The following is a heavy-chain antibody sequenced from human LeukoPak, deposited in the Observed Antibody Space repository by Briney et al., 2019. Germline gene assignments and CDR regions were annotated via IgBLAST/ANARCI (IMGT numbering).Heavy chain of an antibody. D-gene: IGHD4-11*01. CDR2: VIPILGTA. J-gene: IGHJ5*02. CDR3: ARVDRDDTVTPRGCFDP. CDR1: GGTFSSYA. Sequence: ASVKVSCKASGGTFSSYAISWVRQAPGQGLKWMGGVIPILGTANHAQNSHATVTITTDDCTSTAYMVLSSLRSEDTTVYYCARVDRDDTVTPRGCFDPWGQGTLVTVSS. V-gene: IGHV1-69*05.